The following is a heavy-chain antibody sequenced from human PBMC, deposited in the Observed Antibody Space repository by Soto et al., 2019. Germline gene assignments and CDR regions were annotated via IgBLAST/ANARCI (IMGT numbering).Heavy chain of an antibody. CDR2: ISGSGGST. CDR1: GFTFSSYA. CDR3: AGYPLQGRYCSSTSCYRDRGDDY. Sequence: GGSLRLSCAASGFTFSSYAMSWVRQAPGKGLEWVSAISGSGGSTYYADSVKGRFTISRDNSKNTLYLQMNSLRAEDTAVYYCAGYPLQGRYCSSTSCYRDRGDDYWGQGTLVTVSS. V-gene: IGHV3-23*01. J-gene: IGHJ4*02. D-gene: IGHD2-2*01.